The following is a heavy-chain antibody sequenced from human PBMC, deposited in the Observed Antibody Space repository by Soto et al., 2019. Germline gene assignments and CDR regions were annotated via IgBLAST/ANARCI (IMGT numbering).Heavy chain of an antibody. J-gene: IGHJ6*02. D-gene: IGHD6-19*01. CDR3: ARKAVDYYYYGMDV. V-gene: IGHV3-11*01. CDR2: ISGTGSTI. CDR1: GFTFSDYY. Sequence: GGSLRLSCAASGFTFSDYYMSWIRQAPEKGLEWVSHISGTGSTIYYADSVKGRFTISRDNAKNSLYLQMNSLRAEDTAVYYCARKAVDYYYYGMDVWGQGTTVTVSS.